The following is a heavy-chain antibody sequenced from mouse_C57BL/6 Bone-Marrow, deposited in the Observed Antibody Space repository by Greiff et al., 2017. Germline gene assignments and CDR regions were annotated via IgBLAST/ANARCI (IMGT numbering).Heavy chain of an antibody. CDR3: ANYYGSSYGGYFDV. Sequence: EVQGVESGGDLVKPGGSLKLSCAASGFTFSSYGMSWVRQTPDKRLEWVATISSGGSYTYYPDSVKGRFTISRDNAKNTLYLQMSSLKSEDTAMYYCANYYGSSYGGYFDVWGTGTTVTVSS. CDR2: ISSGGSYT. V-gene: IGHV5-6*01. CDR1: GFTFSSYG. J-gene: IGHJ1*03. D-gene: IGHD1-1*01.